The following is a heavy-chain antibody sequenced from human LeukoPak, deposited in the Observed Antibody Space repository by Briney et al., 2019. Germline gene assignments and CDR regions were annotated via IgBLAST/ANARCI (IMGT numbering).Heavy chain of an antibody. D-gene: IGHD2-2*01. J-gene: IGHJ4*02. CDR3: ASSYCSSTSCYGPTDY. CDR1: GYTFTSYG. V-gene: IGHV1-18*01. CDR2: ISAYNGNT. Sequence: GASVKVSCKASGYTFTSYGISWVRQAPGQGLEWMGWISAYNGNTNYAQKLQGRVTMTTDTSTSTAYMELRSLRSDDTAVYYCASSYCSSTSCYGPTDYWGREPWSPSPQ.